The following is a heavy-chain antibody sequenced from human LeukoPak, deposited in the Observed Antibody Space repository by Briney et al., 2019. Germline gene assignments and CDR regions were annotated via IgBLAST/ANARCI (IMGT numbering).Heavy chain of an antibody. CDR1: GDSVSSNSAA. J-gene: IGHJ4*02. CDR3: AREPDSSSWYSGPNPFDY. V-gene: IGHV6-1*01. Sequence: SQTLSLTCAISGDSVSSNSAAWNWIRQSPSRGLEWLGRTYYRSKWYNDYAVSVKSRITINPDTSKNQFSLQLNSVTPEDTAVYYCAREPDSSSWYSGPNPFDYWGQGTLVTVSS. CDR2: TYYRSKWYN. D-gene: IGHD6-13*01.